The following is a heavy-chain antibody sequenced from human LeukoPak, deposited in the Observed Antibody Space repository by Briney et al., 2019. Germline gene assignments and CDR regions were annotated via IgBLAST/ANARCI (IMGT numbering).Heavy chain of an antibody. J-gene: IGHJ4*02. CDR3: ARRDTARLFDY. V-gene: IGHV1-18*03. CDR2: INAYYGNT. Sequence: ASVKVSCKGSGYTFTSYGIIWVRQPPPQGLEWMGWINAYYGNTNYEQKLQGRVTITTETSTNTAYMELRSLRSDVMAVYYCARRDTARLFDYWGQGTLVSVPS. CDR1: GYTFTSYG. D-gene: IGHD5-18*01.